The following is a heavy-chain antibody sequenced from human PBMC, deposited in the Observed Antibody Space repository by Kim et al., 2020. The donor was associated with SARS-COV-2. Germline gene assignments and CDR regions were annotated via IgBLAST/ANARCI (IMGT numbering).Heavy chain of an antibody. CDR3: ARHHMIRGPRGTSSYFDY. V-gene: IGHV4-39*01. Sequence: SETLSLTCTVSGGLISSAGWIRQSPGKGLEWIGSINYSGSSYYKSSLKSRVNISVDTSKNQFFLNLSSVTAADTAVYYCARHHMIRGPRGTSSYFDYWGQGTLVTVSS. D-gene: IGHD3-10*01. J-gene: IGHJ4*02. CDR2: INYSGSS. CDR1: GGLISSA.